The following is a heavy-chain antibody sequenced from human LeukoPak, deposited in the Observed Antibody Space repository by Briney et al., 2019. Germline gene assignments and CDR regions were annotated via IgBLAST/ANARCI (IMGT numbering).Heavy chain of an antibody. CDR1: GGSFSGYY. V-gene: IGHV4-34*01. Sequence: PSETLSLTCAVYGGSFSGYYWSWIRQPPGKGLEWIGEINHSGSTNYNPSLKSRVTISVDTSKNQFSLKLSSVTAADTAVYYCARSDVDTAMVIYDYWGQGTLVTVSS. CDR3: ARSDVDTAMVIYDY. D-gene: IGHD5-18*01. CDR2: INHSGST. J-gene: IGHJ4*02.